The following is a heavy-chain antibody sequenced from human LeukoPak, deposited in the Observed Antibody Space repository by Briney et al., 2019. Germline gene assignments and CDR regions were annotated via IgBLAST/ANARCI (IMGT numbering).Heavy chain of an antibody. CDR1: GFTFSSYS. V-gene: IGHV3-21*01. J-gene: IGHJ4*02. D-gene: IGHD5-18*01. CDR3: ARDQDTAMLFDY. Sequence: GGFLRLSCAASGFTFSSYSMNWVRQAPGKGLEWVSSISSSSSYIYYADSVRGRFTISRDNAKNSLYLQMNSLRAEDTAVYYCARDQDTAMLFDYWGQGTLVTVSS. CDR2: ISSSSSYI.